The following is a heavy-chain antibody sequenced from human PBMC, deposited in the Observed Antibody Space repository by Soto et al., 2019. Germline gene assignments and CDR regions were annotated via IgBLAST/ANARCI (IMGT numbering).Heavy chain of an antibody. D-gene: IGHD3-10*01. CDR1: GYTFTSYG. Sequence: ASVKVSCKASGYTFTSYGISWVRQAPGQGLEWMGWISAYNGNTNYAQKLQGRVTMTTDTSTSTAYMELRSLRSDDTAVYYCARERITMVRGVLSAFDIWGQGTMVTVS. CDR3: ARERITMVRGVLSAFDI. V-gene: IGHV1-18*01. J-gene: IGHJ3*02. CDR2: ISAYNGNT.